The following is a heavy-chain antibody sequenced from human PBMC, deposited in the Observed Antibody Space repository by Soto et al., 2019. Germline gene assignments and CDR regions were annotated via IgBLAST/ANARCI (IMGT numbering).Heavy chain of an antibody. J-gene: IGHJ4*02. CDR3: NVNSSGWQYFDS. V-gene: IGHV4-39*01. Sequence: QLQLQESGPGLVKPSETLSLTCTVSGGSISNTDYYWGWIRQPPGKGLEWIGNTFSRGGTTYNPSLTGRVAIAVATSKNEFSLGLTSVTATDTAVYYCNVNSSGWQYFDSWGQGALVTVSS. CDR2: TFSRGGT. D-gene: IGHD6-25*01. CDR1: GGSISNTDYY.